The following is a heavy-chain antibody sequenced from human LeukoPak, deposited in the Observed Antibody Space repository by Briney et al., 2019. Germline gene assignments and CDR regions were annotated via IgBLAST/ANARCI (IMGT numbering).Heavy chain of an antibody. D-gene: IGHD1-26*01. J-gene: IGHJ6*03. V-gene: IGHV3-21*01. CDR2: ITSSSSYI. CDR1: GFTFNTYN. CDR3: ARDPYSGNYGDYYYYYMDV. Sequence: GGSLRLSCVAPGFTFNTYNMNWVRQAPGKGLEGVSSITSSSSYIYYADSVKGRFTISRDNAKSSLYLQMNSLRDEDTAVYYCARDPYSGNYGDYYYYYMDVWGKGTTVTISS.